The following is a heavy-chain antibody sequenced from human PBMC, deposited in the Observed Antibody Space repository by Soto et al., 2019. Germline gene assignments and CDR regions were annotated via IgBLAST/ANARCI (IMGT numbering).Heavy chain of an antibody. D-gene: IGHD5-12*01. CDR1: GFTLSSYR. Sequence: VQVVESGGGLIQPGASMRPSCATSGFTLSSYRMNWVRQAPGKGLEWDSYISSSTKTIYYSDSVKGRFTISRENDQNSLYLQMNSLRAEDTAVYHCARGPATTITIPFQAYSFFHYMDVRGKGTKVTVSS. CDR3: ARGPATTITIPFQAYSFFHYMDV. V-gene: IGHV3-48*01. CDR2: ISSSTKTI. J-gene: IGHJ6*03.